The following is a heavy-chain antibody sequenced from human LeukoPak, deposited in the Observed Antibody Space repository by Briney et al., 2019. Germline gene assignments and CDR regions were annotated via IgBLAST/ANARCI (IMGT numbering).Heavy chain of an antibody. CDR3: ARDQSFGGY. CDR1: GFTFSSYW. Sequence: GGFLRLSCEASGFTFSSYWMSWVRQAPGKGLEWVANIKQDGTEKNYVDSVRGRLTISRDNARNSLYLQMNSLRAEDTAVYYCARDQSFGGYWGQGILVTVSS. J-gene: IGHJ4*02. V-gene: IGHV3-7*03. D-gene: IGHD2-15*01. CDR2: IKQDGTEK.